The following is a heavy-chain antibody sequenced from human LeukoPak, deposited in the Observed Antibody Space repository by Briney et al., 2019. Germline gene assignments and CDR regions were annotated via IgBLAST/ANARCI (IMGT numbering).Heavy chain of an antibody. Sequence: GGSLRLSRAASGFTFSSYGMHWVRQAPGKGLEWVSFMYKDGTTSYTDSVKGRFSISSDKSKDTVYLQMNSLRAEDTAVYYCAKATYYFGSGGTSLGMDVWGQGTTVTVSS. CDR1: GFTFSSYG. D-gene: IGHD3-10*01. CDR3: AKATYYFGSGGTSLGMDV. CDR2: MYKDGTT. V-gene: IGHV3-NL1*01. J-gene: IGHJ6*02.